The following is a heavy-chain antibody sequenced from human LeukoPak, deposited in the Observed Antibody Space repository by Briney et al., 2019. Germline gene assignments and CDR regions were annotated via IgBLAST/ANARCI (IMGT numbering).Heavy chain of an antibody. CDR1: GFTFGDYA. CDR3: TRRRVEWLRSFDY. V-gene: IGHV3-49*04. D-gene: IGHD3-3*01. CDR2: IRSKAYGGTT. J-gene: IGHJ4*02. Sequence: QAGGSLRLSCTASGFTFGDYAMSWVRQAPGKGLEWVGFIRSKAYGGTTEYAASVKGRFTISRDDSKSIAYLQMNSLKTEDTAVYYCTRRRVEWLRSFDYWGQGTLVTVSS.